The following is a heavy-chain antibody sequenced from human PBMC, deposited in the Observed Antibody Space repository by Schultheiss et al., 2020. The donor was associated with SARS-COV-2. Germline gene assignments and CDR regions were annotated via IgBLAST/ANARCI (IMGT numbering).Heavy chain of an antibody. CDR3: AKDLAGRDDY. J-gene: IGHJ4*02. Sequence: GESLKISCAASGFTFSTYAMSWVRQAPGKGLEWVAVIWYDGSNKYYADSVKGRFTISRDNSKNTLYLQMNSLRADDTAVYYCAKDLAGRDDYWGQGTQVTVSS. CDR1: GFTFSTYA. CDR2: IWYDGSNK. V-gene: IGHV3-33*06. D-gene: IGHD6-19*01.